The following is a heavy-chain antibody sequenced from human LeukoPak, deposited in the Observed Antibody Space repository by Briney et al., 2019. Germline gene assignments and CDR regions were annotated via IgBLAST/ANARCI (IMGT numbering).Heavy chain of an antibody. V-gene: IGHV5-51*01. CDR3: ARLKQLGSFDY. CDR2: IYPGDSDT. Sequence: ASVKVSCKASGYTFTSYDINWVRQMPGKGLEWMGIIYPGDSDTRYSPSFQGQVTISADKSISTAYLQWSSLKASDTAMYYCARLKQLGSFDYWGQGTLVTVSS. J-gene: IGHJ4*02. CDR1: GYTFTSYD. D-gene: IGHD6-6*01.